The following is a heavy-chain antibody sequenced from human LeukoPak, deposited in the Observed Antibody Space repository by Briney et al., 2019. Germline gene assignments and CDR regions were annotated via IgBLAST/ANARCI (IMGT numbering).Heavy chain of an antibody. Sequence: AASVTVSCKASGYTFTNHAMHWVRQAPGQGLEWMGGIIPIFGTANYAQKFQGRVTITADESTSTAYMELSSLRSEDTAVYYCARDSDGSGISWFDPWGQGTLVTVSS. CDR3: ARDSDGSGISWFDP. J-gene: IGHJ5*02. CDR2: IIPIFGTA. V-gene: IGHV1-69*13. D-gene: IGHD3-10*01. CDR1: GYTFTNHA.